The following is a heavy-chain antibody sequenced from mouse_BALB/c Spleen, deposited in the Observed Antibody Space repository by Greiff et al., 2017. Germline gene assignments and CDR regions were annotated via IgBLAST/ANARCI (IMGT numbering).Heavy chain of an antibody. D-gene: IGHD1-1*01. V-gene: IGHV6-6*02. CDR2: IRLKSDNYAT. J-gene: IGHJ1*01. CDR3: TLPYYYGSSYWYFDV. Sequence: EVKLVESGGGLVQPGGSMKLSCVASGFTFSSYWMSWVRQSPEKGLEWVAEIRLKSDNYATHYAESVKGKFTISRDDSKSRLYLQMNSLRAEDTGIYYCTLPYYYGSSYWYFDVWGAGTTVTVSS. CDR1: GFTFSSYW.